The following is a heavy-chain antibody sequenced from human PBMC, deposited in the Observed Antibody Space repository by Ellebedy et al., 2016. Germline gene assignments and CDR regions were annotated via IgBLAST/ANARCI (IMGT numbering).Heavy chain of an antibody. V-gene: IGHV3-72*01. CDR2: SKNKANSYTS. D-gene: IGHD1-26*01. CDR1: GFTFSDYY. J-gene: IGHJ4*02. Sequence: GGSLRLSXAASGFTFSDYYMDWVRQVPGKGLEWVGRSKNKANSYTSHYGASVGDRFTISRDDSKDLLFLQMNSLQTEDTAVYFCARDKIGSYDYWGQGTLVTVSS. CDR3: ARDKIGSYDY.